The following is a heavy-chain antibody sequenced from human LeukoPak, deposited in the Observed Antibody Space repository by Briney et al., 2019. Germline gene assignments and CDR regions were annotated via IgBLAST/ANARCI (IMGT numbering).Heavy chain of an antibody. D-gene: IGHD2-2*02. CDR3: ARGYFGYCSSTSCYIRGRNWFDP. CDR1: GYTFTSYY. CDR2: INPSGGRT. Sequence: ASVKVSCKASGYTFTSYYMHWVRQAPGQGLEWMGIINPSGGRTSYAQKFQGRVTMTRDTSTSTVYMELSSLRSEDTAVYYCARGYFGYCSSTSCYIRGRNWFDPWGQGTLVTVSS. V-gene: IGHV1-46*01. J-gene: IGHJ5*02.